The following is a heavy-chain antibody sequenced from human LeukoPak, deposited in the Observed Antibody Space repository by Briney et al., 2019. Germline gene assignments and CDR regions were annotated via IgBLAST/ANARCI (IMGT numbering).Heavy chain of an antibody. V-gene: IGHV3-23*01. CDR2: ISGSGGST. CDR3: AKSPRYSSSWYADY. J-gene: IGHJ4*02. CDR1: GFTFSSYA. Sequence: GGSLRLSCAASGFTFSSYAMSWVRQAPGKGLEWVSAISGSGGSTYYADSVKGRFTISRDNSKNTLYLQMNSLRAEDTAVYYCAKSPRYSSSWYADYWGQGTLVTVSS. D-gene: IGHD6-13*01.